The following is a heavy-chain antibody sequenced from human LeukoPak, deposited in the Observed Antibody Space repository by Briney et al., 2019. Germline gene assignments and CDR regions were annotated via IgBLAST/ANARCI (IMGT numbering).Heavy chain of an antibody. CDR2: ISYSGST. V-gene: IGHV4-59*08. CDR3: ARHGGSWTFDY. Sequence: SETLSLTCTVSGGSISSNHWSWIRQSPGKGLEWMAYISYSGSTNYNPSLKSRVTMSVDTSKNQFSLKVSSVTAADTAVYYCARHGGSWTFDYWGQGTLVTVSS. D-gene: IGHD1-26*01. J-gene: IGHJ4*02. CDR1: GGSISSNH.